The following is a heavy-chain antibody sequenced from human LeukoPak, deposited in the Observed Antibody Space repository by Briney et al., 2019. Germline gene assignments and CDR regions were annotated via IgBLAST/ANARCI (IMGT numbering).Heavy chain of an antibody. CDR1: EFSFSNFG. CDR2: IRRSDGSK. D-gene: IGHD1-1*01. CDR3: ARGLESKDTRPHY. V-gene: IGHV3-23*01. J-gene: IGHJ4*02. Sequence: PGGSLRLSCAASEFSFSNFGLSWVRQAPGKGLEWVSAIRRSDGSKHYADSVKGRFTISRDNSKNTMYLQMNGLRAEDTAVYYCARGLESKDTRPHYWGQGTLVSVST.